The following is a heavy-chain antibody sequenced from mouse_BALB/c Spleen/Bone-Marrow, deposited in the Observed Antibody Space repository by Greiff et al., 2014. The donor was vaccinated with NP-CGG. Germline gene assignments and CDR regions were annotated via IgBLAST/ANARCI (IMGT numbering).Heavy chain of an antibody. Sequence: EVQLQQSGAELVKPGASAKLSCTASGFNIKDTYMHWVKERPEQGLEWIGRIDPANGNTKYDPKFQGKATITADTSSNTAYLQLSSLTSEDTAVYYCVYGRDWYFDVWGAGTTVTVSS. D-gene: IGHD1-1*01. CDR2: IDPANGNT. V-gene: IGHV14-3*02. CDR1: GFNIKDTY. J-gene: IGHJ1*01. CDR3: VYGRDWYFDV.